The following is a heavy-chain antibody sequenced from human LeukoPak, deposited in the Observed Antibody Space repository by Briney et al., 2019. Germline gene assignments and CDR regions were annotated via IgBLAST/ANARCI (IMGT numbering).Heavy chain of an antibody. V-gene: IGHV3-66*01. D-gene: IGHD3-22*01. CDR2: IYRGGNT. CDR1: GFTVSSNY. Sequence: HPGGSLRLSCAASGFTVSSNYMSWVRQAPGKGLGWVSVIYRGGNTDYADSVKGRFTISRDNSTNTVYLQMNSLRVDDTAVYYCARVGYFDNTGLDYWGQGTLVTVSS. J-gene: IGHJ4*02. CDR3: ARVGYFDNTGLDY.